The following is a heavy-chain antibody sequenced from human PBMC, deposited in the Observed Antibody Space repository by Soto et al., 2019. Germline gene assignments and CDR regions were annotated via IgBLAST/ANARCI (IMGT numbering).Heavy chain of an antibody. CDR3: ARGGYCSSTSCYAADY. CDR2: IYPGDSDT. V-gene: IGHV5-51*01. J-gene: IGHJ4*02. Sequence: GESLKISCKGSGYSFTSYWIGWVRQMPGKGLEWMGIIYPGDSDTRYSPPFRGQVTISADKSISTAYLQWSSLKASDTAMYYCARGGYCSSTSCYAADYWGQGTLVTAPQ. CDR1: GYSFTSYW. D-gene: IGHD2-2*01.